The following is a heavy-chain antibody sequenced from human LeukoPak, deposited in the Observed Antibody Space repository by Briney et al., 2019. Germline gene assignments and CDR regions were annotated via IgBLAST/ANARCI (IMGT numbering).Heavy chain of an antibody. V-gene: IGHV2-5*02. CDR2: IYWDDDK. Sequence: SGPTLVNPPQTLTLTCTFSGFSLSTSGVGVGWIRQPPGKALEWLALIYWDDDKRYSPSLKSRLTITKDTSKNQVVLTMTNMDPVDTATYYCARLEDSSSWYPSRENWFDPWGQGTLVTVSS. J-gene: IGHJ5*02. CDR3: ARLEDSSSWYPSRENWFDP. D-gene: IGHD6-13*01. CDR1: GFSLSTSGVG.